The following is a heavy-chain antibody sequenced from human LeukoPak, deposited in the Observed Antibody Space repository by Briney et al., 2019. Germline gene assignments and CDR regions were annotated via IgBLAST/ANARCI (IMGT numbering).Heavy chain of an antibody. CDR3: AKDLSGWSPGTRFDY. V-gene: IGHV3-23*01. CDR2: ISGSGGST. Sequence: GGSLRLSCAASGFTFSSYAMSWVRQAPGKGLEWVSAISGSGGSTYYADSVKGRFTISRDNPKNTLYLQMNSLRAEDTAVYYCAKDLSGWSPGTRFDYWGQGTLVTVSS. D-gene: IGHD6-19*01. CDR1: GFTFSSYA. J-gene: IGHJ4*02.